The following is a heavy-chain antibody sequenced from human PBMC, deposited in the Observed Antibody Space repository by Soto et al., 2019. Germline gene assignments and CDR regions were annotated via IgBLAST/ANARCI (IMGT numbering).Heavy chain of an antibody. CDR2: IYYSGST. V-gene: IGHV4-39*01. D-gene: IGHD3-22*01. Sequence: PSETLSLTCTVSGGSISSSSYYWGWIRQPPGKGLEWIGSIYYSGSTYYNPSLKSRVTISVDTSKNQFSLKLSSVTAADTAVYYCARRDKIVAPFDYWGQGTLVTVSS. J-gene: IGHJ4*02. CDR3: ARRDKIVAPFDY. CDR1: GGSISSSSYY.